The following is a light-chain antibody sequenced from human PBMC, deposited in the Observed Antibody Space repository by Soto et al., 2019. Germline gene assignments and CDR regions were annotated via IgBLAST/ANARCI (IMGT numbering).Light chain of an antibody. CDR2: DVS. J-gene: IGLJ1*01. V-gene: IGLV2-14*01. CDR3: SSYTSSTHYA. Sequence: QSALTQPASASLTPGQSITISCTGTSSDVGGYNYVSWYQQHPGKAPKLMIYDVSNRTAGVSNRFSGSKSGKTASLPISGLRAKDEADYYCSSYTSSTHYAFGPGTKVPVL. CDR1: SSDVGGYNY.